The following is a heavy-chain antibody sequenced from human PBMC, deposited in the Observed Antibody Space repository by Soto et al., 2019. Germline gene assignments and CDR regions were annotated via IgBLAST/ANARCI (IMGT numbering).Heavy chain of an antibody. CDR2: MNPNSGDT. Sequence: QEQLVQSGAEVKKPGASVKVSCKASGYTFTNYETIWVRQATGHGLEWMGWMNPNSGDTVSAQKFQGRVTMTRDSSISTAYMELSGLTSEDTAVYHCARGRGGYCSGGVCYRFLDPWGQGTLVTVSS. D-gene: IGHD2-15*01. CDR3: ARGRGGYCSGGVCYRFLDP. V-gene: IGHV1-8*01. CDR1: GYTFTNYE. J-gene: IGHJ5*02.